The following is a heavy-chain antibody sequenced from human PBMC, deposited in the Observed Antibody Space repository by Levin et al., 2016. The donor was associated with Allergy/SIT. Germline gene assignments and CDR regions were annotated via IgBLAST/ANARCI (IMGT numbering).Heavy chain of an antibody. CDR3: AKSRRSYYYFDY. V-gene: IGHV3-23*01. CDR2: ISGSGGST. Sequence: WIRQPPGKGLEWVSAISGSGGSTYYADSVKGRFTISRDNSKNTLYLQMNSLRAEDTAVYYCAKSRRSYYYFDYWGQGTLVTVSS. D-gene: IGHD1-26*01. J-gene: IGHJ4*02.